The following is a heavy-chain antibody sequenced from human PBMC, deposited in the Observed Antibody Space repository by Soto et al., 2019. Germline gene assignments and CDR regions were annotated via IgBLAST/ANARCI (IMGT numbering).Heavy chain of an antibody. J-gene: IGHJ5*02. CDR3: ARDFGGILRFGES. CDR2: IPRSTSYT. CDR1: GFTFSTYN. V-gene: IGHV3-21*01. D-gene: IGHD3-10*01. Sequence: DVQLVESGGGLVKPGGSLRLSCAASGFTFSTYNMNWVRQAPGKGLEWVSSIPRSTSYTFYADSVKGRFTISRDNAKNSLYLQMNSLRAEDTAVYYCARDFGGILRFGESWGQGTLVTVSS.